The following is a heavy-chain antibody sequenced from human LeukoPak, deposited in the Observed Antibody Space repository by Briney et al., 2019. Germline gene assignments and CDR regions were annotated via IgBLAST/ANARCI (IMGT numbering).Heavy chain of an antibody. CDR3: ARVVYYDSSGYYQSWFDP. CDR2: IYHSGST. D-gene: IGHD3-22*01. Sequence: PSETLSLTCTVSGGSTSSGGYSWSWLRQPPGTGLEWIGYIYHSGSTYYNPSLKSRVTISVDRSKNQFSLKLSSVTAADTAVYYCARVVYYDSSGYYQSWFDPWGQGTLVTVSS. J-gene: IGHJ5*02. V-gene: IGHV4-30-2*01. CDR1: GGSTSSGGYS.